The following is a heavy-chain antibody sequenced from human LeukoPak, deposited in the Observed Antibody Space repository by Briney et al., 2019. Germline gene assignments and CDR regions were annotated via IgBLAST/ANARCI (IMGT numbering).Heavy chain of an antibody. CDR3: ARDPRPSYESGGYYYPGDY. CDR2: INPSGGST. V-gene: IGHV1-46*01. CDR1: GYTFSSYY. D-gene: IGHD3-22*01. J-gene: IGHJ4*02. Sequence: GASVKVSCKASGYTFSSYYMHWVRQAPGQGLEWMAIINPSGGSTSCAQKFQGRVTMTRDTSTSTVYMELSSLRSEDTAVYYCARDPRPSYESGGYYYPGDYWGQGTLVTVSS.